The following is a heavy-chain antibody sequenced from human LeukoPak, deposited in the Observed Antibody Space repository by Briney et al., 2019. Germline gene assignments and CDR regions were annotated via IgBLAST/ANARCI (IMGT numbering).Heavy chain of an antibody. Sequence: ASVKVSCKASGYTFTGYYMHWVRQAPGQGLEWMGWINPNSGGTNYAQKFQGRVTMTRDTSISTAYMELSRLRSDDTAVCYCARVRYYDSSDYDYWGQGTLVTVSS. CDR2: INPNSGGT. V-gene: IGHV1-2*02. CDR1: GYTFTGYY. CDR3: ARVRYYDSSDYDY. D-gene: IGHD3-22*01. J-gene: IGHJ4*02.